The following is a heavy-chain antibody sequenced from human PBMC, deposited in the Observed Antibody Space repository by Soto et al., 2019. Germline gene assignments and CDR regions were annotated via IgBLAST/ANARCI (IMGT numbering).Heavy chain of an antibody. CDR1: GGTFNNYS. CDR3: ARGSHTVVRGKPDAFDI. V-gene: IGHV1-69*12. J-gene: IGHJ3*02. CDR2: IIPILGTA. D-gene: IGHD3-10*01. Sequence: QVQLVQSGAEVKKPGSSMKVSCKASGGTFNNYSINWVRQAPGQGLEWMGGIIPILGTAYYAQKLQGRVTITADESTTTAYMELSSLRSEDTAVYYCARGSHTVVRGKPDAFDIWGQGTMVTVSS.